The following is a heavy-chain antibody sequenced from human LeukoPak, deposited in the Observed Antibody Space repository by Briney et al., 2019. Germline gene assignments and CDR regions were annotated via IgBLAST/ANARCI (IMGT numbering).Heavy chain of an antibody. Sequence: ASVKVSCKASGYTFTGYYMHWVRQAPGQGLEWMGWINPNSGGTNYAQKFQGRVTMTRDTSISTAYMELSRLRSDDTAVYYCARVCSGSSREYYYYMDVWGKGTTVTVSS. D-gene: IGHD1-26*01. CDR3: ARVCSGSSREYYYYMDV. CDR1: GYTFTGYY. V-gene: IGHV1-2*02. CDR2: INPNSGGT. J-gene: IGHJ6*03.